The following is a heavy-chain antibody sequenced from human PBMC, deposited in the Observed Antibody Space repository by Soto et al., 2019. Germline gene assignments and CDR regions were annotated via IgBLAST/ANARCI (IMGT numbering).Heavy chain of an antibody. CDR3: ARGGVTDYFDY. CDR2: IYHSGST. Sequence: QLQLQESGSGQVKPSQTLSLTCAVSGGSISSGGYSWSWIRQPPGKGLEWIGYIYHSGSTYYNPSLKSRVTISVDRSKNQFSLKLSSVTAADTAVYYCARGGVTDYFDYWGQGTLVTVSS. V-gene: IGHV4-30-2*01. CDR1: GGSISSGGYS. J-gene: IGHJ4*02. D-gene: IGHD2-21*02.